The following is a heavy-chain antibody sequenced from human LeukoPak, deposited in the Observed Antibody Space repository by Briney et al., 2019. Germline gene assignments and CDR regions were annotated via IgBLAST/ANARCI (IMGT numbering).Heavy chain of an antibody. D-gene: IGHD2-8*02. CDR3: AKDQSVTGPNRWFVP. J-gene: IGHJ5*02. CDR2: FSGSGGST. Sequence: PGGSLRLSCAASGFTFSSYAMSWVRQAPGKGLEWVSAFSGSGGSTYYADSVKGRFTISRDNSKNTLYLQMNSLRAEDTAVYYCAKDQSVTGPNRWFVPWGQGTLVTVSS. V-gene: IGHV3-23*01. CDR1: GFTFSSYA.